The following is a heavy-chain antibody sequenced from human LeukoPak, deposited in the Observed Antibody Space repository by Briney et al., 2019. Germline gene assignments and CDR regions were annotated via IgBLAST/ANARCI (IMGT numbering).Heavy chain of an antibody. D-gene: IGHD3-10*01. CDR2: INPNSGGT. CDR3: ARVRRRYGSGSYPKLFDY. CDR1: GYTFTGYY. J-gene: IGHJ4*02. V-gene: IGHV1-2*02. Sequence: GASVKVSCKASGYTFTGYYMHWVRQAPGQGLEWMGWINPNSGGTNYAQKFQGRVTMTRDTSISTAYMELSRLRSDDTAVYYCARVRRRYGSGSYPKLFDYWGQGTLVTVSS.